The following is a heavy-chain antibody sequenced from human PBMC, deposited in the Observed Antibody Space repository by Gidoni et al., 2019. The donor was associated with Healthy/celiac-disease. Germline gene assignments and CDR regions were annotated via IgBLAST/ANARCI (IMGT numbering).Heavy chain of an antibody. CDR3: AEDLGVAYYYYYGMDV. Sequence: QVQLVESGGGVVKPGRSMRLSCAASGSTFSRYGMPWVRQAPGQGLEWVAVITYGGSNKSYADSVKGRFTISRDNSKNTLYLQMNSLRAEDTAVYYCAEDLGVAYYYYYGMDVWGQGTTVTVSS. CDR2: ITYGGSNK. D-gene: IGHD3-16*01. J-gene: IGHJ6*02. V-gene: IGHV3-30*18. CDR1: GSTFSRYG.